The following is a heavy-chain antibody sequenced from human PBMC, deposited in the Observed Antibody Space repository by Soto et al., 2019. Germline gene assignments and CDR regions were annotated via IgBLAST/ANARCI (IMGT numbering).Heavy chain of an antibody. J-gene: IGHJ4*02. D-gene: IGHD4-4*01. CDR3: ARYHREAVTGYTLDN. V-gene: IGHV4-59*01. Sequence: SETLSLTCTVPGGSISSNCWTWIRQPPGKGLEWIGYVYNSGSTNYNPSLKSRVTISEDTSKSQFSLKVNSMTAADTAVYYCARYHREAVTGYTLDNWGQGILVTVSS. CDR1: GGSISSNC. CDR2: VYNSGST.